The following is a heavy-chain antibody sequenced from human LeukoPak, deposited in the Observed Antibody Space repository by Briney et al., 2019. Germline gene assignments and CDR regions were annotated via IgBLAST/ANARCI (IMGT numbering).Heavy chain of an antibody. J-gene: IGHJ4*02. CDR3: ARQIASAGTAGFDF. D-gene: IGHD6-13*01. V-gene: IGHV4-4*07. CDR2: IYSTGST. Sequence: PSETLSLTCTVSGGSISSYYWSWIRQPAGKGLEWIGRIYSTGSTNYNPSLKSRVTMSVDTSKSQFSLRLRSVTAADTAVYYCARQIASAGTAGFDFWGQEALVTVSS. CDR1: GGSISSYY.